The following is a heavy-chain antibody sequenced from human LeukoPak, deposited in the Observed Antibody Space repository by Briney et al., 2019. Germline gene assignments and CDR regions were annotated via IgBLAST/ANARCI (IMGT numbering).Heavy chain of an antibody. CDR3: ARAVLGLNPFDAFDI. CDR1: GYTFTSYG. V-gene: IGHV1-18*01. J-gene: IGHJ3*02. D-gene: IGHD7-27*01. CDR2: ISAYNGNT. Sequence: GASVKVSCKASGYTFTSYGISWVRQAPGQGLEWMGWISAYNGNTNYAQKLQGRVTMTRDTSISTAYMELSRLRSDDTAVYYCARAVLGLNPFDAFDIWGQGTMVTVSS.